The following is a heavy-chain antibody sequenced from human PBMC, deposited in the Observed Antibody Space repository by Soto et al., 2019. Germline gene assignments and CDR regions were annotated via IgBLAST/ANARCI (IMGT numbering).Heavy chain of an antibody. J-gene: IGHJ4*02. Sequence: PSETLSLTCIVSGGYISNYYWSWIRQPPGKGLEWIGYIYYSGSTNYNPSLTSRVTISVDTSKNQFSLKLSSVTAADTAVYYCARHRYSYGAYYFDYWGQGTLVTVSS. CDR1: GGYISNYY. CDR2: IYYSGST. V-gene: IGHV4-59*08. CDR3: ARHRYSYGAYYFDY. D-gene: IGHD5-18*01.